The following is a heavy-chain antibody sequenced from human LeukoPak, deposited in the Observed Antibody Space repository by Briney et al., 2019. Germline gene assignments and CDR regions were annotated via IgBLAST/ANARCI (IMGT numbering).Heavy chain of an antibody. CDR2: INYSGST. CDR3: ARRGTYYVFDY. J-gene: IGHJ4*02. D-gene: IGHD1-26*01. CDR1: GGSISSYY. Sequence: SETLSLTCTVDGGSISSYYWSWIRQLPGKGLEWIGYINYSGSTFYNPSLRSRVTMSVDTSKRQFSLNLNSVTAADTAVYYCARRGTYYVFDYWGQGTLVTVSS. V-gene: IGHV4-59*01.